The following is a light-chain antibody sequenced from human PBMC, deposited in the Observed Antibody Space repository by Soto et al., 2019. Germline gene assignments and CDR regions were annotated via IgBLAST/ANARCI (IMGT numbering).Light chain of an antibody. V-gene: IGKV3D-15*01. Sequence: EIVMTQSPATLSVSPGERATLSCRASQSVNSSLAWYQQTPGQTPRLLMYGVSNRATGISARFSGSGSGTEFTLTISSLQSYDVAVYFCQEYDNWPRTFGQGTKVEIK. J-gene: IGKJ1*01. CDR2: GVS. CDR1: QSVNSS. CDR3: QEYDNWPRT.